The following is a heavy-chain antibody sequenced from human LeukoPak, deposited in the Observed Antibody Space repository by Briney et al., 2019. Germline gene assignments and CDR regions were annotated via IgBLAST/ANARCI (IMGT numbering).Heavy chain of an antibody. CDR3: ARQGGYSYGHYWYFDL. J-gene: IGHJ2*01. V-gene: IGHV4-34*01. Sequence: SETLSLTCAVYGGSFSGYYWSWIRQPPGKGLEWIGEINHSGSTNYNPSLTSRVTISVDTSKNQFSLRLSSVTAADTAVYYCARQGGYSYGHYWYFDLWGRGTLVTVSS. CDR2: INHSGST. CDR1: GGSFSGYY. D-gene: IGHD5-18*01.